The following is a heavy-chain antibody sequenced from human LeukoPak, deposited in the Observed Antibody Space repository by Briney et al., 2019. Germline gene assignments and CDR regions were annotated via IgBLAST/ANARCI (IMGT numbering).Heavy chain of an antibody. CDR2: INQDGSEK. V-gene: IGHV3-7*03. CDR1: GFSFSSSW. J-gene: IGHJ4*02. D-gene: IGHD5-18*01. CDR3: ATTRGYNYGGTIDH. Sequence: GGSLRLSCTVSGFSFSSSWMSWVRQAPGKGLEWVANINQDGSEKYYVDSVKGRSIISRDNTRSSLYLQMNSLRGEDTAVYYCATTRGYNYGGTIDHWGQGTLVTVSS.